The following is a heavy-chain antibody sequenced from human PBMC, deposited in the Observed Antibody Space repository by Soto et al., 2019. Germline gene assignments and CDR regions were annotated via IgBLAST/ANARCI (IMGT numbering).Heavy chain of an antibody. CDR1: GFTFSDDW. Sequence: EVQLVESGGGVVQPGGSLRLSCAASGFTFSDDWMSWVRQAPGKGREWVANIKEDGSEKYYVDSVKGRFTISRDSAKNSLYLQMNGLRAEVTAVYYCARDSHWGQGTLVSVSS. J-gene: IGHJ4*02. CDR3: ARDSH. V-gene: IGHV3-7*05. CDR2: IKEDGSEK.